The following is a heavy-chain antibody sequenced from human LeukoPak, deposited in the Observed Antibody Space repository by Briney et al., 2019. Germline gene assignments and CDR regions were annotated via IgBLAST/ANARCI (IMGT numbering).Heavy chain of an antibody. J-gene: IGHJ6*02. D-gene: IGHD3-10*01. V-gene: IGHV3-30*02. CDR1: GFTFSSYG. CDR3: AKASPYGSGSYYGMDV. CDR2: IRYDGSNK. Sequence: GGSLRLSCAASGFTFSSYGMHWVRQAPGKGLEWVAFIRYDGSNKYYADSVEGRFTTSRDNSKNTLYLQMNSLRAEDTAVYYCAKASPYGSGSYYGMDVWGQGTTVTVSS.